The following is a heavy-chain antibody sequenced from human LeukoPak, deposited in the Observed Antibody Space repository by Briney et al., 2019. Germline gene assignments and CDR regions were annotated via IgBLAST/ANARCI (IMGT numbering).Heavy chain of an antibody. CDR3: AKDPDIAAAGYYFDY. J-gene: IGHJ4*02. CDR1: GFTFSSYG. CDR2: IWYDGSNK. Sequence: GRSLRLSCAASGFTFSSYGMDWVHQAPGKGLEWVAVIWYDGSNKYYADSVKGRFTISRDNSKNTLYLQMNSLRAEDTAVYYCAKDPDIAAAGYYFDYWGQGTLVTVSS. D-gene: IGHD6-13*01. V-gene: IGHV3-33*06.